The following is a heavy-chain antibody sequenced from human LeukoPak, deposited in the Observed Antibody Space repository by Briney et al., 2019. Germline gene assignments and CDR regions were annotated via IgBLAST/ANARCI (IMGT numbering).Heavy chain of an antibody. D-gene: IGHD4-17*01. Sequence: GGSLRLSCAASGFTFSNYAMTWVRQAPGKGPEWLATISGSGGSTYSADSVKGRFTISRDNSKNTLYLQMNSLRAEDTAVYYCAKGLTAVTIIDYWGQGTLVTVSS. CDR1: GFTFSNYA. J-gene: IGHJ4*02. CDR3: AKGLTAVTIIDY. V-gene: IGHV3-23*01. CDR2: ISGSGGST.